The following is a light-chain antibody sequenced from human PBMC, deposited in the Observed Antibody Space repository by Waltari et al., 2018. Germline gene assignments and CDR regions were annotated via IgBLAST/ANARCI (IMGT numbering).Light chain of an antibody. V-gene: IGLV2-18*01. CDR1: RSDFGIYNR. CDR2: DVT. CDR3: SLYTSSSTWV. Sequence: QSALTQPPSVSGSPGQSVTISCTGSRSDFGIYNRVPWYQLPPGTAPKLIIFDVTNRPSGVPDRFSGSKSGNTASLTISGLQAEDEADYYCSLYTSSSTWVFGGGTKLTVL. J-gene: IGLJ3*02.